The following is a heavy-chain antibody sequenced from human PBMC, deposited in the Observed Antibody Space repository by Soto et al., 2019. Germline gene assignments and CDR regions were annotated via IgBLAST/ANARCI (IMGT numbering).Heavy chain of an antibody. CDR2: IIPRSATS. Sequence: QVQLVQSGAEVKKPGSSVKVSCKASGDTFSTYTITWMRQAPGQGLEWMGGIIPRSATSNYAQKFQGRVTITADESTSTAYMELSSLISEDTAVYYCVREGFVLVPTTVNSDYYYYAIDVWGQGTTVTVSS. D-gene: IGHD2-2*01. CDR1: GDTFSTYT. CDR3: VREGFVLVPTTVNSDYYYYAIDV. J-gene: IGHJ6*02. V-gene: IGHV1-69*12.